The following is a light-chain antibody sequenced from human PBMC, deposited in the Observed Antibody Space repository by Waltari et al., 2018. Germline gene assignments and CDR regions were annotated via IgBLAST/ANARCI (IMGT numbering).Light chain of an antibody. CDR2: GAS. CDR1: QSVSSN. V-gene: IGKV3-15*01. J-gene: IGKJ2*01. CDR3: QQYNNWPFYT. Sequence: EIVMTQSPATLSVSPGERATPPCRASQSVSSNLAWYQQKPGQAPRLLIYGASTRATGIPARFSGSGSGTEFTLTISSLQSEDFAVYYCQQYNNWPFYTFGQGTKLEIK.